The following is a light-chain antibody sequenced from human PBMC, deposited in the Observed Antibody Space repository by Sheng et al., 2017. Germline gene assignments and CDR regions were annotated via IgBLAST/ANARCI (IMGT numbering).Light chain of an antibody. Sequence: EIVMTQSPATLSASPGERATLSCTASQSISSNLAWYQQKPGQAPRLVISGASTRATGIPARFSGSGSGTEFTLTISDLQSEDFAVYYCQQYNNWPPRWTFGQGTKVEVK. CDR3: QQYNNWPPRWT. J-gene: IGKJ1*01. V-gene: IGKV3-15*01. CDR2: GAS. CDR1: QSISSN.